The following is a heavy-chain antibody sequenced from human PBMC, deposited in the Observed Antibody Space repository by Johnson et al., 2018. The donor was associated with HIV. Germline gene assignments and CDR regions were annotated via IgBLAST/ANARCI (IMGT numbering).Heavy chain of an antibody. CDR1: AFTFSSFA. Sequence: VQLVESGGGVVRPGGSLRLSCAASAFTFSSFAMSWVRQAPGKGLEWVSGISGAGGSRNYADSVKGRFTIPRDNSKNTLYLQMNSLRAEDTAIYYCARDSRIGTMVLLSDAFDIWGQGTMVTVSS. CDR3: ARDSRIGTMVLLSDAFDI. D-gene: IGHD3-10*01. J-gene: IGHJ3*02. CDR2: ISGAGGSR. V-gene: IGHV3-23*04.